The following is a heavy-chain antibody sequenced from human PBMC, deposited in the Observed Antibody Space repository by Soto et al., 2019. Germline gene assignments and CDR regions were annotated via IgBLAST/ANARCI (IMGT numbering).Heavy chain of an antibody. Sequence: QVQLVQSGAEVKKPGASVKVSCKASGGTFSNYAISWVRQAPGQGLEWMGKIIPILGTANYAQKFRGRVTITADKTSTIAYMALSSLRSADTAVYYCVRFGQWEFLPDSYYGMDVWGQGTTVTVSS. J-gene: IGHJ6*02. CDR3: VRFGQWEFLPDSYYGMDV. CDR2: IIPILGTA. D-gene: IGHD1-26*01. CDR1: GGTFSNYA. V-gene: IGHV1-69*06.